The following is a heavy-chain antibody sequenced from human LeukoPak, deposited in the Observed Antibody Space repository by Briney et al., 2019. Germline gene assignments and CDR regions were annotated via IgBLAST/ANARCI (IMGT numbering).Heavy chain of an antibody. J-gene: IGHJ5*02. D-gene: IGHD2-2*01. CDR1: GGSFSAYY. CDR2: INHSGST. Sequence: SETLSLTCAVYGGSFSAYYWSWIRQAPGKGLEWLGEINHSGSTNYNPSLKSRVTISVDTSKNQFSLKLTSVSAADTAVYYCARVAQYCTSTSCPNWFDPWGQGTLVTVSS. CDR3: ARVAQYCTSTSCPNWFDP. V-gene: IGHV4-34*01.